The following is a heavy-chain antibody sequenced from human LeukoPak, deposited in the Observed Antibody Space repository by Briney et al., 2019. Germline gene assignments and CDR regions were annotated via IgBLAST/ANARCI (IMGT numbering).Heavy chain of an antibody. CDR3: ARGFRDGYNLGIDY. CDR1: GFTFDDYG. Sequence: GGSLRLSCAASGFTFDDYGMSWVRQAPGKGLEWVSGINWNGGSTGYADSVKGRFTISRDNAKNSLYLQMNSLRAEDTAVYYCARGFRDGYNLGIDYWGQGTLVTVSS. V-gene: IGHV3-20*04. CDR2: INWNGGST. J-gene: IGHJ4*02. D-gene: IGHD5-24*01.